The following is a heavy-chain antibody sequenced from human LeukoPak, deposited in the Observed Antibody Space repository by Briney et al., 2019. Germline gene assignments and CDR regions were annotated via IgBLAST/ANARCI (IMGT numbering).Heavy chain of an antibody. V-gene: IGHV4-4*02. CDR2: IYHSGST. D-gene: IGHD2-2*01. Sequence: SETLSLTCAVSGGSISSSNWWSWVRQPPGKGLEWIGEIYHSGSTNYNPSLKSRVTISVDKSKNQFSLKLSSVTAADTAVYYCARARSYCSSPSCYGGAFDYGGQGTLVTVSS. CDR1: GGSISSSNW. CDR3: ARARSYCSSPSCYGGAFDY. J-gene: IGHJ4*02.